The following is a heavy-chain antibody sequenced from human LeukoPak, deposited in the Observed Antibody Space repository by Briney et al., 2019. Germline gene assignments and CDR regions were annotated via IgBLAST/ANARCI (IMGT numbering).Heavy chain of an antibody. CDR3: ARGGYGGGYGGSNPGVIDS. CDR2: INPNGGVT. V-gene: IGHV1-2*02. Sequence: ASVKVSCKASGYTFTDYYIHWVRQAPGQGLEWMGWINPNGGVTNYAQKFQGRVTMTRDTSISTAYMELSRLKSDDTDVYYCARGGYGGGYGGSNPGVIDSWGQGTLVTVSS. J-gene: IGHJ4*02. D-gene: IGHD4-23*01. CDR1: GYTFTDYY.